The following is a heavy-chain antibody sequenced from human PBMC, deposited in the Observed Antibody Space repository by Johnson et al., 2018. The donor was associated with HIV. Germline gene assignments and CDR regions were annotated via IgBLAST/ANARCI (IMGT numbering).Heavy chain of an antibody. CDR2: LRYDGSNK. V-gene: IGHV3-30*02. CDR3: AGDGQSGGGDADAFDI. Sequence: QVQLVESGGGVVQPGGSLRLSCAASGFTFSSYGMHWVRQAPGKGLEWVAFLRYDGSNKYYADSVKGRFPISRDNSKNTLYLQLHSLRAEDTAVYYCAGDGQSGGGDADAFDIWGQGTLVSVSS. J-gene: IGHJ3*02. CDR1: GFTFSSYG. D-gene: IGHD3-16*01.